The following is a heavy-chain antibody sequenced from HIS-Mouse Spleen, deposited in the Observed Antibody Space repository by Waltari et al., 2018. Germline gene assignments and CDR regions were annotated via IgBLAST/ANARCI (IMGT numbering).Heavy chain of an antibody. CDR3: AREIPYSSSWYDWYFDL. CDR2: IYYSGST. J-gene: IGHJ2*01. Sequence: QLQLQESGPGLVKPSETLSLTCTVSGGSISSSSYYSGWIRPPPGEGLEWIGSIYYSGSTYYNPSLKSRVTISVDTSKNPFSLKLSSVTAADTAVYYCAREIPYSSSWYDWYFDLWGRGTLVTVSS. CDR1: GGSISSSSYY. V-gene: IGHV4-39*07. D-gene: IGHD6-13*01.